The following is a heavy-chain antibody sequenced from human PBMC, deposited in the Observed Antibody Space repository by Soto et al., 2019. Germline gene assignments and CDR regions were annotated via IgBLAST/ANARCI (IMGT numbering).Heavy chain of an antibody. V-gene: IGHV3-9*01. D-gene: IGHD1-26*01. J-gene: IGHJ6*02. CDR1: GFTFDDYG. CDR3: AKDIASGSNSYYYGLDV. CDR2: ISWNRGRI. Sequence: EVQLVESGGGLVQPGRSLRLSCAASGFTFDDYGMPWVRQAPGKGLEWVSGISWNRGRIGYADAVKGRFTISRDNAKNSLYLQMNSLRAEDTALYYCAKDIASGSNSYYYGLDVWGQGTTVTVSS.